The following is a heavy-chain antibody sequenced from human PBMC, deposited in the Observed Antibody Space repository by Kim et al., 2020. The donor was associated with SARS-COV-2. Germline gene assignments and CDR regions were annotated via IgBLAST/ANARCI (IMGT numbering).Heavy chain of an antibody. J-gene: IGHJ3*02. CDR2: ISSSSSTI. D-gene: IGHD3-10*01. CDR1: GFTFSSYS. CDR3: ARVLLWFGELGAFDI. V-gene: IGHV3-48*04. Sequence: GGSLRLSCAASGFTFSSYSMNWVRQAPGKGLEWVSYISSSSSTIYYADSVKGRFTISRDNAKNSLYLQMNSLRAEDTAVYYCARVLLWFGELGAFDIWGQGTMVTVSS.